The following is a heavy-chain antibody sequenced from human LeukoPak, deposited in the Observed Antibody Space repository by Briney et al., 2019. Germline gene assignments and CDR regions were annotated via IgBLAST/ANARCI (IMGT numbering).Heavy chain of an antibody. J-gene: IGHJ4*02. V-gene: IGHV4-59*01. Sequence: SETLSLTCTVSGGSISSYYWSWIRQPPGKGLEWIGYMHYSGSTNYNPSLKSRVTMSADTSKNQFSLKLNSVTTADTAVYYCASSLFGGSYSPANWGQGTLVTVSS. CDR1: GGSISSYY. D-gene: IGHD1-26*01. CDR3: ASSLFGGSYSPAN. CDR2: MHYSGST.